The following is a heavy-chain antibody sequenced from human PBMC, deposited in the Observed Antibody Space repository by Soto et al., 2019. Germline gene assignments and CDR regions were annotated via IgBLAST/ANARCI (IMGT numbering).Heavy chain of an antibody. Sequence: AADKVPRKHSVYSLPSYGLSWLRQAPGQGLEGRGWISAYNGNTNYTQTPQRRVTMTTHTSTSTAYRELRSLRSDDTAVYYCASDLWTGHYYDTRALDYWGQGTLGTAPQ. CDR2: ISAYNGNT. J-gene: IGHJ4*02. D-gene: IGHD3-22*01. V-gene: IGHV1-18*01. CDR1: VYSLPSYG. CDR3: ASDLWTGHYYDTRALDY.